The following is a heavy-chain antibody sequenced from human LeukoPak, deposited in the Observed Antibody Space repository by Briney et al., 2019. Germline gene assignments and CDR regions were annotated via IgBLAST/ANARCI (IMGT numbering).Heavy chain of an antibody. CDR1: GFTFSNYG. Sequence: GGSLRLSCAASGFTFSNYGMHWVRQAPGKGLEWVAVIWYDGSNEYYADSVKGRFSISRDDSKNTLFLEMNSLRAEDTGVYYCAREYSGSYDYWGQGTLVTVSS. D-gene: IGHD6-19*01. CDR3: AREYSGSYDY. CDR2: IWYDGSNE. V-gene: IGHV3-33*01. J-gene: IGHJ4*02.